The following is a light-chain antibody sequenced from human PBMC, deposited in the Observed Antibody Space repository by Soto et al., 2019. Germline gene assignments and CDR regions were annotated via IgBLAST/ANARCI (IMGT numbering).Light chain of an antibody. CDR1: SSNIGAEYD. Sequence: APGQRVAISCTGSSSNIGAEYDVHWYQQLPGTAPKRLIYGDNNRPSGVPGRFSGSKSGTSASLAITGLQPEDEADYYCQSYDSSLTTFVFGTGTKVTVL. CDR2: GDN. J-gene: IGLJ1*01. V-gene: IGLV1-40*01. CDR3: QSYDSSLTTFV.